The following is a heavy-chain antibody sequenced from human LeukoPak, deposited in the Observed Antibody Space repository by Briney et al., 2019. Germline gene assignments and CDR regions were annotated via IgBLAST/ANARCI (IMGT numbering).Heavy chain of an antibody. CDR2: IYPGDSDT. V-gene: IGHV5-51*01. CDR3: ARRGGSYSLELFAFNI. J-gene: IGHJ3*02. D-gene: IGHD1-26*01. CDR1: GYSFTSYW. Sequence: GESLKISCKGSGYSFTSYWIGWVRQMPGKGLDWMGIIYPGDSDTRYSPSFQGQVTMSADKSISTAYLKWSSLKASDTAMYYCARRGGSYSLELFAFNIWGQGTMVTVSS.